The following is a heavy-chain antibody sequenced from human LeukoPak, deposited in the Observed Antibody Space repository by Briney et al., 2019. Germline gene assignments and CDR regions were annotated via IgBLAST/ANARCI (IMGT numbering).Heavy chain of an antibody. J-gene: IGHJ4*02. CDR1: GFTFSTYV. CDR2: VWYDGSIQ. V-gene: IGHV3-33*01. D-gene: IGHD2-15*01. Sequence: GRSLRLSCAASGFTFSTYVMHWVRQAPGKGLEWLAVVWYDGSIQYYADSVKGRFTISRDNSKNTLYLQMDSLRAEDTDVYYCARAGYCSGGSCYGSDYWGQGTLVSVSS. CDR3: ARAGYCSGGSCYGSDY.